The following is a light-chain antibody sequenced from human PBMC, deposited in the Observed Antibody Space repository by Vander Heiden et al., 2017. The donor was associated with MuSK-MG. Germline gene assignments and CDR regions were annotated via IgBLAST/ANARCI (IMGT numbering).Light chain of an antibody. CDR1: ESLLYTSDNKNY. CDR2: CTS. J-gene: IGKJ4*01. V-gene: IGKV4-1*01. CDR3: QQHYNTPLT. Sequence: INCKSSESLLYTSDNKNYLAWYQQKPGQPPKALIHCTSIRESGVPDRFSGSGSATAFTLPISSLQPADVAAYYCQQHYNTPLTFGRGTRLEIK.